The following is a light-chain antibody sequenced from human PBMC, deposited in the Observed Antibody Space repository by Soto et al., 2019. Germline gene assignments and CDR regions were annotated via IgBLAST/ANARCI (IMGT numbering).Light chain of an antibody. J-gene: IGKJ5*01. CDR1: QSISSW. Sequence: DIQMTPSPSTLSASVGDRVTITCRASQSISSWLAWYQQKPGKAPKLLIYDASSLESGVPSRFSGSGSGTEFTLTISSLQPDDFATYYCQQLFDSPITFGQGTRLEIK. CDR3: QQLFDSPIT. V-gene: IGKV1-5*01. CDR2: DAS.